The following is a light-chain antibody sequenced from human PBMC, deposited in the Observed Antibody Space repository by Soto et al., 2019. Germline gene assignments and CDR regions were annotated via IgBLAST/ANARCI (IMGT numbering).Light chain of an antibody. V-gene: IGKV1-39*01. CDR1: QSISSS. CDR3: QQSYSAPLT. J-gene: IGKJ4*01. Sequence: DIQMTQSPSSLSASIGDRVTITCRASQSISSSLNWYQQKPGKAPNLLIYAASSLQSGVPSRFSATGSGTDFTLTISSLQPEDFATYYCQQSYSAPLTLGGGTKVDIK. CDR2: AAS.